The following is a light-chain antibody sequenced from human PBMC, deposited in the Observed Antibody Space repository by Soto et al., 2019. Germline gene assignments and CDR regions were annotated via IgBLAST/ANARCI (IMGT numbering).Light chain of an antibody. V-gene: IGKV3-15*01. CDR3: QQYNNWPQT. J-gene: IGKJ1*01. CDR1: QSVGSSY. CDR2: GAS. Sequence: QSPCPLSLCPGENATLSCRASQSVGSSYLAWYQQKPGQAPGLLIYGASTSATGIPARFSGSGSGTDFTPTISGLESEDFAVYYCQQYNNWPQTFGQGAKVDIK.